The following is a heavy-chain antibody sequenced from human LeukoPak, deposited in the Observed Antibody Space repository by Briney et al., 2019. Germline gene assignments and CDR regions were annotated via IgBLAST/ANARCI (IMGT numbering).Heavy chain of an antibody. D-gene: IGHD6-13*01. V-gene: IGHV1-8*03. CDR1: GYTFTSYD. Sequence: ASVKVSCKASGYTFTSYDINWVRQATGQGLEWMGWMNPNSGNTGYAQKFQGRVTITADESTSTAYMELSSLRSEDTAVYYCAVLSSSWPFDYWGQGTLVTVSS. CDR2: MNPNSGNT. J-gene: IGHJ4*02. CDR3: AVLSSSWPFDY.